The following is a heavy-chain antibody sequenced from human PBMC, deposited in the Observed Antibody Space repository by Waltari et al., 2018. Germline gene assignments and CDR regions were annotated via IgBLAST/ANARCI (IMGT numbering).Heavy chain of an antibody. CDR3: ARALEWGGYYYYYYGMDV. CDR2: ISSSSSTI. CDR1: GFTFSSYS. V-gene: IGHV3-48*01. D-gene: IGHD1-26*01. Sequence: EVQLVESGGGLVQPGGSLRLSCAASGFTFSSYSMNWVRQAPGKGLEWVSYISSSSSTIYYADSVKGRFTIARDNAKNSLYLQMNSLRAEDTAVYYCARALEWGGYYYYYYGMDVWGQGTTVTVSS. J-gene: IGHJ6*02.